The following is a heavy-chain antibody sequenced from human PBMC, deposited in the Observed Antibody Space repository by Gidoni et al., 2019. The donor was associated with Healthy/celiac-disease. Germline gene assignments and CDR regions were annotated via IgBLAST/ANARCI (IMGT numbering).Heavy chain of an antibody. Sequence: QVQLVESGGGVVQPGRSLRLSCAASGFTFSSYGMHWVRQAPGKGLEWVAVIWYDGSNKYYADSVKGRFTISRDNSKNTLYLQMNSLRAEDTAVYYCARGVYQLLWGFDPWGQGTLVTVSS. V-gene: IGHV3-33*01. CDR2: IWYDGSNK. J-gene: IGHJ5*02. CDR1: GFTFSSYG. D-gene: IGHD2-2*01. CDR3: ARGVYQLLWGFDP.